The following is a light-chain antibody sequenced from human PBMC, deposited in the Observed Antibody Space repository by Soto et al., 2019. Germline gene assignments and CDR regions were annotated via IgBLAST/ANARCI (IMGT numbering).Light chain of an antibody. CDR3: QQYYSYPF. V-gene: IGKV1-8*01. CDR1: QGISSY. CDR2: AAS. Sequence: AIRMTQSPSSLSASTGDRVTITCRASQGISSYLAWYQQKPGKAPKLLIYAASTLQSGVPSRFSGSGSGTDFTLTISCLQSEDFANYYCQQYYSYPFFGGGTKVEIK. J-gene: IGKJ4*01.